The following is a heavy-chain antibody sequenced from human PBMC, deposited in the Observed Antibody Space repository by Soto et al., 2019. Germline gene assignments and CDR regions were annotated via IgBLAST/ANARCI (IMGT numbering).Heavy chain of an antibody. CDR2: INASNGNT. CDR3: ARDILFDY. V-gene: IGHV1-3*01. Sequence: GASVKVSCKASGYTFTGYYMHWVRQAPGQRLEWMGWINASNGNTNYSQKFQGRVTITRDTSASTAYMELSSLRSEDTAVYYCARDILFDYWGQGTLVTVSS. D-gene: IGHD2-15*01. J-gene: IGHJ4*02. CDR1: GYTFTGYY.